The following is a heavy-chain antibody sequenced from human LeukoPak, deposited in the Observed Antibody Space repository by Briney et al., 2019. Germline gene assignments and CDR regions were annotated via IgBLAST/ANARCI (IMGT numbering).Heavy chain of an antibody. CDR3: SQLSRGY. Sequence: GGSLRLSCAASGFSLSDAWMSWVRQAPGKGLECVGRMKPRGTTEDGAPMNDRFVVSRDDSKNTLYLQMNSLKAEDTGLYYCSQLSRGYWGQGAQVTVSS. V-gene: IGHV3-15*01. CDR2: MKPRGTT. CDR1: GFSLSDAW. D-gene: IGHD2-15*01. J-gene: IGHJ4*02.